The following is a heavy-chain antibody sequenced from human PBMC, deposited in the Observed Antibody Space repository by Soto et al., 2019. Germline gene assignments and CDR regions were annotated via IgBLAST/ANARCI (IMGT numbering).Heavy chain of an antibody. CDR3: ARDRPIRGDYYYYSCMDV. CDR1: GGSISSGDYY. CDR2: IYYSGST. J-gene: IGHJ6*02. Sequence: SETLSLTCTLSGGSISSGDYYWSWIRQPPGKGLEWTGYIYYSGSTYYNPSPKRRVTISVDTSKNQFSLKLSSVTAADTAVYYCARDRPIRGDYYYYSCMDVWGQGTTVTVSS. V-gene: IGHV4-30-4*01.